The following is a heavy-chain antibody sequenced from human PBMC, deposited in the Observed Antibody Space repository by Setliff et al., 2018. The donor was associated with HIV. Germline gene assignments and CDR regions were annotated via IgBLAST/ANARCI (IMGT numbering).Heavy chain of an antibody. J-gene: IGHJ3*02. CDR1: GDSISGNY. CDR2: IYSSGST. D-gene: IGHD3-3*01. Sequence: SETLSLTCTVSGDSISGNYWSWIRQPPGKGLEWIGNIYSSGSTNYNPSLKSRLTISLDTSKNQFSLRLDSVTAADTAVYYCARRDYNFSGTFDIWGQGTMVTVSS. V-gene: IGHV4-4*09. CDR3: ARRDYNFSGTFDI.